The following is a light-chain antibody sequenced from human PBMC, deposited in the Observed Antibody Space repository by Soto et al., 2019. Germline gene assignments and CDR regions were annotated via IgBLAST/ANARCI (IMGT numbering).Light chain of an antibody. J-gene: IGKJ4*01. V-gene: IGKV3-15*01. CDR1: QSLSNN. CDR2: HAS. Sequence: EIVMTQSPATLSVSPGERATLSCRASQSLSNNLAWYQQKVGLAPRLLVYHASTRATGIPARFSGGGSGTDFTLPINSLQSEDFAVYYCQQYNRWPLTFGGGTKVEIK. CDR3: QQYNRWPLT.